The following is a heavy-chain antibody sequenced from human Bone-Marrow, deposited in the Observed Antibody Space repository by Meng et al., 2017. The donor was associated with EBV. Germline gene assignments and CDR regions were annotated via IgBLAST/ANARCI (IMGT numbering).Heavy chain of an antibody. J-gene: IGHJ4*02. V-gene: IGHV2-5*02. D-gene: IGHD6-13*01. CDR2: ISSDDDK. CDR3: AHSGQQLIPLFDY. Sequence: PFKSCAPPLVQPPQTPHLTCTLPRFPLSNRRVAVGAIRQHPGKALEWIALISSDDDKRYSPSLKSRLTITKDTSKTQVVLTMTNMDPVDTATYYCAHSGQQLIPLFDYWGQGTLVTVSS. CDR1: RFPLSNRRVA.